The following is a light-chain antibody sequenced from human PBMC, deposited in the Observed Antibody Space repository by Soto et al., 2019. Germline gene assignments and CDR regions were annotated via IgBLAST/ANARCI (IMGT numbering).Light chain of an antibody. V-gene: IGLV2-23*01. J-gene: IGLJ1*01. CDR3: CSYAGSSTSYV. Sequence: QSALTQPASVSGSAGQSITISCSGTMRDVGAYNLVSWYQQHPGKAPKLMIYEGSKRPSGVSNRFSGSKSGNTASLTISGLQAEDEADYYCCSYAGSSTSYVFGTGTKVTVL. CDR1: MRDVGAYNL. CDR2: EGS.